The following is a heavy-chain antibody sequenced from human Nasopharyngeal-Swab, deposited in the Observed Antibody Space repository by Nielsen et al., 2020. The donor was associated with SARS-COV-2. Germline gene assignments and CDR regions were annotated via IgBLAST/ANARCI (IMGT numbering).Heavy chain of an antibody. CDR2: MSASGDST. D-gene: IGHD2-2*03. V-gene: IGHV3-23*01. Sequence: VRQAPGKGLDWVSGMSASGDSTYYADSVKGRFTISRDNSKNTLYLQMNSLRAEDTAVYYCAKDTRDLDIGVGYYYYYGMDVWGQGTTVT. CDR3: AKDTRDLDIGVGYYYYYGMDV. J-gene: IGHJ6*02.